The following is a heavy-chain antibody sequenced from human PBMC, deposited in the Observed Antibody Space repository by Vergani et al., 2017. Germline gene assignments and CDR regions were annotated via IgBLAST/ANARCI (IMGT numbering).Heavy chain of an antibody. Sequence: QLQLQESGPGLVKPSETLSLTCTVSGGSISSSSYYWGWIRQPPGKGLEWIGSIYYSGSTYYNPSLKSRVTISVDTSKNQFSLKLSSVTAADTAVYYWASLPLLYSSSWYAYYYYYMDVWGKGTTVTVSS. CDR1: GGSISSSSYY. J-gene: IGHJ6*03. D-gene: IGHD6-13*01. V-gene: IGHV4-39*01. CDR2: IYYSGST. CDR3: ASLPLLYSSSWYAYYYYYMDV.